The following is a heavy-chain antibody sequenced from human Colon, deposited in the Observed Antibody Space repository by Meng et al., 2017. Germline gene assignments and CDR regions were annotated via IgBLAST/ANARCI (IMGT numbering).Heavy chain of an antibody. CDR2: SHGNTV. J-gene: IGHJ4*02. CDR1: GFTFSDSY. V-gene: IGHV3-11*01. Sequence: GESLKISCAASGFTFSDSYMNWIRQAPGKGLEWVSYSHGNTVYYADSVKGRFTISRDNAKNSLYLQMNSLGAGDTAVYYCARGWLANWGQGTLVTVSS. CDR3: ARGWLAN. D-gene: IGHD6-19*01.